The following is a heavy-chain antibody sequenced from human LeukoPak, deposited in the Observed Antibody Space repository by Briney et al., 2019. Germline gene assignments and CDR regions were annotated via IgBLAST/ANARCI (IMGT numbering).Heavy chain of an antibody. CDR2: IYYSGST. J-gene: IGHJ6*03. D-gene: IGHD6-13*01. CDR3: ARVVSSWYVGYYYYMDV. Sequence: KASETLSLTCTVSGGSISSYYWSWIRQPPGKGLEWIGYIYYSGSTNYNPSLKSRVTISVDTSKNQFSLKLSSVTAADTAVYYCARVVSSWYVGYYYYMDVWGKGTTVTVSS. V-gene: IGHV4-59*01. CDR1: GGSISSYY.